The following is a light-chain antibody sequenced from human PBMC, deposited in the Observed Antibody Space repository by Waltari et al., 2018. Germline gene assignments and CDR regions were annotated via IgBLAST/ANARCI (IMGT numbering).Light chain of an antibody. CDR1: QSVLYSANNRNY. J-gene: IGKJ3*01. CDR2: WAS. Sequence: DIVMTQSPDSLAVSLGERAIINCKSSQSVLYSANNRNYLAWYQQKPGQPPQLRIFWASTRESGVPDRFSGSGSGTDFTLTISSLQAEDVAVYYCQQYYSPFTFGPGTKVDIK. V-gene: IGKV4-1*01. CDR3: QQYYSPFT.